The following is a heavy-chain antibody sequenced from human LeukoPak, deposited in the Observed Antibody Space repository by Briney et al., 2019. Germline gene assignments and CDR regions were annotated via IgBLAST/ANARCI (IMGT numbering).Heavy chain of an antibody. Sequence: PSETLSLTCAVYGGSFSGYYWSWIRQPPGKGLEWIGEINHSGSTNYNPSLKSRVTIPVDTSKNQFSLKLSSVTAADTAVYYCARFPNYGGKDYWGQGTLVTVSS. CDR2: INHSGST. J-gene: IGHJ4*02. V-gene: IGHV4-34*01. D-gene: IGHD4-23*01. CDR3: ARFPNYGGKDY. CDR1: GGSFSGYY.